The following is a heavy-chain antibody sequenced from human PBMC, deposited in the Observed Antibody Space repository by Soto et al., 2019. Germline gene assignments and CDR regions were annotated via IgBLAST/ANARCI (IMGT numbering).Heavy chain of an antibody. CDR3: ARGVYDFWSGHPKGLDY. V-gene: IGHV3-73*01. CDR1: GFTFSGSI. J-gene: IGHJ4*02. CDR2: IRSKANNYAT. Sequence: PGGSLRLSCSASGFTFSGSIMRWVRQASGKGLEWVGRIRSKANNYATAYAVSVKGRFTISRDDSRNTAYLQMNSLKTEDTAVYYCARGVYDFWSGHPKGLDYWGQGTVVTVSS. D-gene: IGHD3-3*01.